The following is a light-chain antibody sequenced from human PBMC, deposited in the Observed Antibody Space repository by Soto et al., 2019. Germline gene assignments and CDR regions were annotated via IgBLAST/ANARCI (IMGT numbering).Light chain of an antibody. Sequence: EIVLTQSPATLSLSQGERATLSCRASQSFSSYLAWYQQKPGKAPRLLIYDASNSATGTPARFSGSGSGTDCTLTIRSIDPEDFAVYYCQQRGETFGQGTKVEIK. CDR1: QSFSSY. V-gene: IGKV3-11*01. CDR2: DAS. CDR3: QQRGET. J-gene: IGKJ1*01.